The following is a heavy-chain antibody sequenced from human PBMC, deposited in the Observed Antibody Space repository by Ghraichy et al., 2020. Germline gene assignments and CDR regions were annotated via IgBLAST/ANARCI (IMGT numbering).Heavy chain of an antibody. CDR3: AKDRGKKDDIVVVPAAIGAFDI. J-gene: IGHJ3*02. Sequence: GGSLRLSCAASGFTFSSYAMSWVRQAPGKGLEWVSAISGSGGSTYYADSVKGRFTISRDNSKNTLYLQMNSLRAEDTAVYYCAKDRGKKDDIVVVPAAIGAFDIWGQGTMVTVSS. V-gene: IGHV3-23*01. CDR2: ISGSGGST. D-gene: IGHD2-2*01. CDR1: GFTFSSYA.